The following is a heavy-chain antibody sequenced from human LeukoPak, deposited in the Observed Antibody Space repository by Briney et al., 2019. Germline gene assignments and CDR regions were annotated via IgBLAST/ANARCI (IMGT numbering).Heavy chain of an antibody. Sequence: ASVKVSCKASGYPFDSFGISWVRQAPGQGLEWMGWISANNGYTNYAQKLQDRITMTTDTSTTTAYMELKSLISDDRAVYYCARDEHYYGSGIYYGGATSFDIWGHGTTVTVSS. V-gene: IGHV1-18*04. D-gene: IGHD3-10*01. CDR3: ARDEHYYGSGIYYGGATSFDI. J-gene: IGHJ3*02. CDR1: GYPFDSFG. CDR2: ISANNGYT.